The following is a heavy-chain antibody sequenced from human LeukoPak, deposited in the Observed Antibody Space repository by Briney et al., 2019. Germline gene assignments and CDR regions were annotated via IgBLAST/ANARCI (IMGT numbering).Heavy chain of an antibody. CDR3: AGPRYCGGGSCYGD. D-gene: IGHD2-15*01. CDR2: INHSGST. V-gene: IGHV4-34*01. Sequence: SETLSLTCAVYGGSFSGYYWSWIRQPPGKGPEWIGEINHSGSTNYNPSLKSRVTISVDTSKKQFSLKLTSVTAADTAVYYCAGPRYCGGGSCYGDWGQGTLVTVSS. CDR1: GGSFSGYY. J-gene: IGHJ4*02.